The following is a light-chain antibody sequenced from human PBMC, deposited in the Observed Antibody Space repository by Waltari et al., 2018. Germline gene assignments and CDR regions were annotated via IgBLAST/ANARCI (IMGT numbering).Light chain of an antibody. CDR3: QQYHSTPYT. V-gene: IGKV4-1*01. CDR1: QSVLYSFNNKNF. CDR2: WAS. Sequence: DIVMTQSSDYLAVSLGERATIHCTSSQSVLYSFNNKNFLSWYQQKPGQPPKLLIYWASTRESGVPERFSGSGSGADFTLTISSLQAEDVAVYYCQQYHSTPYTFGQGTKLEIK. J-gene: IGKJ2*01.